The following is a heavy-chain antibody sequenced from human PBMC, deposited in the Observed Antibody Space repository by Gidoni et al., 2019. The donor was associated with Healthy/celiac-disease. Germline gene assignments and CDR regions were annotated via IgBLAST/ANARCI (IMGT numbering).Heavy chain of an antibody. V-gene: IGHV3-30-3*01. Sequence: QVQLVESGGGVVQPGRSLRLSCAASGFTFSSYAMHWVRQAPGKGLGWVAVISYDGSNKYYADSVKGRFTISRDNSKNTLYLQMNSLRAEDTAVYYCARVAGPARDYFDYWGQGTLVTVSS. CDR3: ARVAGPARDYFDY. J-gene: IGHJ4*02. CDR1: GFTFSSYA. CDR2: ISYDGSNK.